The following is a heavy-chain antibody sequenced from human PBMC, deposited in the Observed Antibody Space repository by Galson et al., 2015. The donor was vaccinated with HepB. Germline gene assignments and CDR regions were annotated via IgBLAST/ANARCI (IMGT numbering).Heavy chain of an antibody. CDR2: ISDSTSYI. Sequence: SLRLSCAASGFTFSSYNMHWVRQAPGKGLEWVSSISDSTSYIYYADSAKGRFTISRDNAKNSLYLQMNSLRAEDTAVYYCAREGSSWYKSPYDWYFDLWGHGTLVTVSS. V-gene: IGHV3-21*01. J-gene: IGHJ2*01. CDR1: GFTFSSYN. CDR3: AREGSSWYKSPYDWYFDL. D-gene: IGHD6-13*01.